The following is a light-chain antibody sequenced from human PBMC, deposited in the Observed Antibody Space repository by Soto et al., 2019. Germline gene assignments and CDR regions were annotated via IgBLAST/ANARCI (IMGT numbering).Light chain of an antibody. Sequence: DIQMTQSPSTLSASVGDRVTLTCRASQSISSWLAWYQQKPGKPPTLLIYKASSLESGVPSSFSGSGAGTEFTLTSSRLQPDDFATYSRQQDKSYPHTFGGGTKVEIK. J-gene: IGKJ4*01. CDR1: QSISSW. CDR2: KAS. CDR3: QQDKSYPHT. V-gene: IGKV1-5*03.